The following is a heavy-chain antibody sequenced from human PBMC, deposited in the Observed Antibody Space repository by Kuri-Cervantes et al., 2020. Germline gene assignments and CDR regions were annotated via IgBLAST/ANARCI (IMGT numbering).Heavy chain of an antibody. CDR1: GYSFTSNA. CDR2: INAGNGYT. D-gene: IGHD2-15*01. Sequence: ASVKVSCKASGYSFTSNAVHWVRQAPGQRLEWMGWINAGNGYTKYSQKFQGRVTITRDTSASTAYMELSSLRSEDTAVYYCARGPNSCSGGSCYSGAGYYYYMDVWGKGTTVTVSS. CDR3: ARGPNSCSGGSCYSGAGYYYYMDV. J-gene: IGHJ6*03. V-gene: IGHV1-3*01.